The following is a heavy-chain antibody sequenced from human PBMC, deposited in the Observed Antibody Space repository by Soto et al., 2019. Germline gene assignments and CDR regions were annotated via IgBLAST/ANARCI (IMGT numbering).Heavy chain of an antibody. CDR2: IWYDGSNK. Sequence: QVQLVESGGGVVQPGRSLRLSCAASGFTFSSYGMHWVRQAPGKGLEWVAVIWYDGSNKYYADSVKGRFTISRDNSKNTLYLQMNSLRAEDTAVYYCARDTDWEGSSYGSSWGQGTTVTVSS. J-gene: IGHJ6*02. CDR1: GFTFSSYG. CDR3: ARDTDWEGSSYGSS. D-gene: IGHD6-6*01. V-gene: IGHV3-33*01.